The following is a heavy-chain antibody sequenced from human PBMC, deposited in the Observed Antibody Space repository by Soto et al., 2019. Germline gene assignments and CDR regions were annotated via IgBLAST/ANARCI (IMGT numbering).Heavy chain of an antibody. Sequence: QVQLVQSGAEVKKPGASVKVSCKASGYTFTGYYMHWVRQAPGQGLEWMGWINPNSGGTNYARKFQGWVTMTRDTSISTAYMELSRLRSDDTAVYYCARERSSSFYYYYGMDVWGQGTTVTVSS. J-gene: IGHJ6*02. D-gene: IGHD6-6*01. CDR2: INPNSGGT. CDR1: GYTFTGYY. CDR3: ARERSSSFYYYYGMDV. V-gene: IGHV1-2*04.